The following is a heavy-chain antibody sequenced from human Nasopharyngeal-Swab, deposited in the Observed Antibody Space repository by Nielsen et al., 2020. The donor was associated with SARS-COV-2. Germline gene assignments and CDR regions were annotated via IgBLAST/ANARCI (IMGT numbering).Heavy chain of an antibody. CDR2: IYHSGST. CDR3: ARGVPITLVGVVSSGGNQFDP. V-gene: IGHV4-4*02. D-gene: IGHD3-3*01. Sequence: SETLSLTCAVSGGSVSSSNWWSWVRQPPRKGLEWIREIYHSGSTNYNPSLKSRVTISVDKSKNQFSLKLSSVTAADTAVYYCARGVPITLVGVVSSGGNQFDPWGQGTLVTVSS. CDR1: GGSVSSSNW. J-gene: IGHJ5*02.